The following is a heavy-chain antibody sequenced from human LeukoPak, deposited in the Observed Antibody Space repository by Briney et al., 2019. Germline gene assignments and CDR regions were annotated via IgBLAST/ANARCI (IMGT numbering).Heavy chain of an antibody. Sequence: GASVKVSCKASGYTFTGYYMHWVRQAPGQGLEWMGIINPSGGSTSYAQKFQGRVTMTRDTSTSTVYMELSSLRSEDTAVYYCARAIGLLWFGEPMTMDIWGQGTMVTVSS. J-gene: IGHJ3*02. CDR1: GYTFTGYY. V-gene: IGHV1-46*01. CDR2: INPSGGST. CDR3: ARAIGLLWFGEPMTMDI. D-gene: IGHD3-10*01.